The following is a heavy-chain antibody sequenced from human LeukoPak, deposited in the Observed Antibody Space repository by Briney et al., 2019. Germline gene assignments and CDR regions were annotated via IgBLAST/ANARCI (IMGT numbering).Heavy chain of an antibody. CDR1: RFTFSSYS. Sequence: GGSLRLSCAASRFTFSSYSMNWVRQAPGKGLEWVSSISSSSSYIYYADSVKGRFPISRDNAKNSLYLQMNSLRAEDTAVYYCARDLSSAWYYQFDYWGQGTLVTVSS. CDR3: ARDLSSAWYYQFDY. J-gene: IGHJ4*02. D-gene: IGHD6-19*01. CDR2: ISSSSSYI. V-gene: IGHV3-21*01.